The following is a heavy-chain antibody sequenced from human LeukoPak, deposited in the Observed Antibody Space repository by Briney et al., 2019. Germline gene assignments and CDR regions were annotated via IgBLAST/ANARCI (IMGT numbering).Heavy chain of an antibody. CDR1: GGSISSYY. D-gene: IGHD4-17*01. CDR2: IYYSGST. J-gene: IGHJ4*02. CDR3: ARGNPTVTNFDY. Sequence: PSETLSLTCTVSGGSISSYYWSWIRQPPGKGPEWIGYIYYSGSTNYNPSLKSRVTISVDTSKNQFSLKLSSVTAADTAVYYCARGNPTVTNFDYWGQGTLVTVSS. V-gene: IGHV4-59*08.